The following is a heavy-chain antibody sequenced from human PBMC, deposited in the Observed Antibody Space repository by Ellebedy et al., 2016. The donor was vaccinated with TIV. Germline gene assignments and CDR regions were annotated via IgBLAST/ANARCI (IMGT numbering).Heavy chain of an antibody. Sequence: PGGSLRLSCAASGFTFSSHGMNWVRQAPGKGLEWVSSIGSRYIYYADSVKGRFTVSRDNANKSLYLQMSSLRAEDTAVYYCVRDYSDYGGMYGFGPWGQGTLVTVSS. D-gene: IGHD4/OR15-4a*01. CDR2: IGSRYI. V-gene: IGHV3-21*01. CDR3: VRDYSDYGGMYGFGP. CDR1: GFTFSSHG. J-gene: IGHJ5*02.